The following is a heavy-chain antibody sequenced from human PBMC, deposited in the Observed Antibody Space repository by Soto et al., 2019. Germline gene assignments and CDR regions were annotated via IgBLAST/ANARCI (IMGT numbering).Heavy chain of an antibody. CDR3: ARYRYYDILTGYNTPRPIDY. J-gene: IGHJ4*02. D-gene: IGHD3-9*01. Sequence: ASVKVSCKASGYTFTSYGISWVRQAPGQGLEWMGWISAYNGNTNYAQKLQGRVTMTTDTSTSTAYMELRSLRSDDTAVYYCARYRYYDILTGYNTPRPIDYWGQGTLVTVSS. CDR2: ISAYNGNT. V-gene: IGHV1-18*01. CDR1: GYTFTSYG.